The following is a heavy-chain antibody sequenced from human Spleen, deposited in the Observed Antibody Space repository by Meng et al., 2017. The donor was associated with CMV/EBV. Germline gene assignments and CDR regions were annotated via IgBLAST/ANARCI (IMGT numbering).Heavy chain of an antibody. D-gene: IGHD1-26*01. Sequence: GSLRLSCTVSGSSISTAYYWAWIRQPPGKRLEWIGSVYHTGTAYYTSSLEGRINISVDKSTNQFSLRLTSVTAAVTAVYYCAREVGAPDFDLWGHGTLVTVSS. CDR1: GSSISTAYY. CDR2: VYHTGTA. J-gene: IGHJ3*01. V-gene: IGHV4-38-2*02. CDR3: AREVGAPDFDL.